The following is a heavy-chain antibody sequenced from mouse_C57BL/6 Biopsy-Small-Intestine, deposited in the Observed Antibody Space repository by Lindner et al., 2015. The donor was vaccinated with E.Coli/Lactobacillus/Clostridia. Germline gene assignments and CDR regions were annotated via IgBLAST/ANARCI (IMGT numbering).Heavy chain of an antibody. CDR1: GYSFSSYG. J-gene: IGHJ4*01. D-gene: IGHD1-3*01. CDR3: ARQAGLKYRY. CDR2: IIPFSRRT. V-gene: IGHV1-81*01. Sequence: SVKVSCKASGYSFSSYGVGWVRQAPGQGLEWMGGIIPFSRRTDYAQNFQGKLTITADEFTSTVYMELRSLTSEDTAIYYCARQAGLKYRYWGQGTLVTVSS.